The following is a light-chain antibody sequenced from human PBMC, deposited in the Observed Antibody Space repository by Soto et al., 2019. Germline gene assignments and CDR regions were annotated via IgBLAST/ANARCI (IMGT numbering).Light chain of an antibody. CDR3: QQYDNLPRT. Sequence: DIPLSQSPSSLSASVGDRVTITCQASQDISDHLNWYQQKPGKAPRLLIYDVSNLQTGIPSRFSGSGSGTDFTFTISGLQPEDFATYYCQQYDNLPRTFGQGTKMDI. CDR1: QDISDH. CDR2: DVS. J-gene: IGKJ2*01. V-gene: IGKV1-33*01.